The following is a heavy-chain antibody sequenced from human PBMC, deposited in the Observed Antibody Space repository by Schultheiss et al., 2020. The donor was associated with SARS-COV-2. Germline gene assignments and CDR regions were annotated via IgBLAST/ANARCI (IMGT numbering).Heavy chain of an antibody. J-gene: IGHJ4*02. D-gene: IGHD1-1*01. CDR1: GFTFGDYA. Sequence: LKISCITSGFTFGDYAMSWFRQAPGKGLEWVGFIRSIAYGATTEYAASVKGRFTISRDDSKSIAFLHMNSLKTEDTAVYYCTRDPNDLAYFSPSLQEGYYFDYWGQGTLVTVSS. CDR2: IRSIAYGATT. V-gene: IGHV3-49*03. CDR3: TRDPNDLAYFSPSLQEGYYFDY.